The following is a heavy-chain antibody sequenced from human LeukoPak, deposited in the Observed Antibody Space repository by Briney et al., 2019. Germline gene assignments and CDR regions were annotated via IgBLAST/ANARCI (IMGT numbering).Heavy chain of an antibody. V-gene: IGHV1-18*01. Sequence: ASVKVSCKTSGYRFKVYDILWVRQAPGHGLDYVGWINTYTGRANYAQKFEGRVSMITDTSTSTAYVELTNLTSSDTGLYYCARADGTNSGTNRFDVWGLGTMVTVAS. D-gene: IGHD4-23*01. J-gene: IGHJ3*01. CDR1: GYRFKVYD. CDR3: ARADGTNSGTNRFDV. CDR2: INTYTGRA.